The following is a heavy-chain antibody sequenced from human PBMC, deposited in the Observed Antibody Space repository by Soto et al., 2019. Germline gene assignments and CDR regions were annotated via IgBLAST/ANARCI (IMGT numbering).Heavy chain of an antibody. J-gene: IGHJ6*02. CDR3: AKGIAARPYYSGMDV. Sequence: GGSLRLSCAASGFTFSSYAMSWVRQAPGKGLEWVSAISGSGGSTYYADSVKCRFTISRDNSKNTLYLRMNSRRAEYTAVDYCAKGIAARPYYSGMDVWGQGTRVTVSS. D-gene: IGHD6-6*01. V-gene: IGHV3-23*01. CDR1: GFTFSSYA. CDR2: ISGSGGST.